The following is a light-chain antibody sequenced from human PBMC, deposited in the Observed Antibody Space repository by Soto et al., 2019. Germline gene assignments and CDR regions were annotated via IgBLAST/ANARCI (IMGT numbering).Light chain of an antibody. CDR3: QQYNNWPRGT. CDR2: GAS. J-gene: IGKJ1*01. V-gene: IGKV3-15*01. Sequence: EIVMTQSPATLSVSPGEGATLSCSASQSVSSNLAWYQQKPGQAPRALIYGASSRATGIPARFSGSGSETEFTLTISSLQSEDFAVYYCQQYNNWPRGTFGQGAKVDIK. CDR1: QSVSSN.